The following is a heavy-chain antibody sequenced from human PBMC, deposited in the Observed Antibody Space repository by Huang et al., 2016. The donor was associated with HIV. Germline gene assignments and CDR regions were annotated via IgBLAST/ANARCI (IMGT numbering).Heavy chain of an antibody. Sequence: QVQLVQSGAEVQNPGASVRVSCKASGYTFTDSNIHWVRQAPGQGLEWMGWINPKRGGTSDAQRFQGRSTMTRDTTISTVHMDLRRIQSDDTAVYFCARDWSFGSSTSPADWGQGTLVTVSS. V-gene: IGHV1-2*02. CDR3: ARDWSFGSSTSPAD. CDR1: GYTFTDSN. CDR2: INPKRGGT. D-gene: IGHD6-6*01. J-gene: IGHJ4*02.